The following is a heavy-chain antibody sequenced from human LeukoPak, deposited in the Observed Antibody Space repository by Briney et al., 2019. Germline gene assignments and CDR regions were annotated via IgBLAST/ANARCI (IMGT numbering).Heavy chain of an antibody. CDR1: GYSISSGYF. CDR3: ATGEVDYGDFNFDY. V-gene: IGHV4-38-2*02. J-gene: IGHJ4*02. CDR2: IYHSGTT. Sequence: SETLSLTCTVSGYSISSGYFWGWIRQPPGKGLEWIGSIYHSGTTYYNPSLKSRVTISVDTSKNQFSLKLSSVTAADTAVYYCATGEVDYGDFNFDYWGQGTLVTVSS. D-gene: IGHD4-17*01.